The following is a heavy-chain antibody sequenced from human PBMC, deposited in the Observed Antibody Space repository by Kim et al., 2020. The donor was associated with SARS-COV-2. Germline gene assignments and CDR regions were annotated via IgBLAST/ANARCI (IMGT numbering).Heavy chain of an antibody. CDR2: IHSTWGA. J-gene: IGHJ4*02. CDR3: GGVGCGSSREYDY. Sequence: SETLSLTCTISGGSISTTHYFWTWIRQPPGKGLEWVGYIHSTWGASYNPSLKSRVTISVDDSKNQFSLKLTSVTTADTAVYFCGGVGCGSSREYDYWGQGALVTVSS. D-gene: IGHD2-21*01. CDR1: GGSISTTHYF. V-gene: IGHV4-61*05.